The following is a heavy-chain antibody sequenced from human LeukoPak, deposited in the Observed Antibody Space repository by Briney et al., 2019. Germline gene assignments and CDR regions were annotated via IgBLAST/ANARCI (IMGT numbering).Heavy chain of an antibody. CDR1: GFTFSSYA. Sequence: GGSLGLSCAASGFTFSSYAMSWVRQAPGKGLEWVSAISGSGGSTYYADSVKGRFTISRDNSKNTLFLQMNSLRAEDTAVYYCAKGRYYYDSSDAFDIWGQETMVTVSS. J-gene: IGHJ3*02. CDR3: AKGRYYYDSSDAFDI. V-gene: IGHV3-23*01. CDR2: ISGSGGST. D-gene: IGHD3-22*01.